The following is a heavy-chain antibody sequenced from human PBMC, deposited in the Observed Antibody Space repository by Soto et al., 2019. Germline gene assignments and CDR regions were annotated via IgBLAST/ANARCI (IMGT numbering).Heavy chain of an antibody. CDR1: GFTFSSYA. CDR2: ISGSGGST. J-gene: IGHJ4*02. Sequence: EVQLLESGGGLVQPGGSLRLSCAASGFTFSSYAMSWVRQAPGKGLEWVSAISGSGGSTYYADSVKGRFTISRDNSKNTLYLQMNSLRAEDAAVYYCMNELRYFDWLQSDYWGQGTLVTVSS. V-gene: IGHV3-23*01. D-gene: IGHD3-9*01. CDR3: MNELRYFDWLQSDY.